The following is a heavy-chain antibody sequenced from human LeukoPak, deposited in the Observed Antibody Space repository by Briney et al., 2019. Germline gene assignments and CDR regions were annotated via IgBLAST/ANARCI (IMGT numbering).Heavy chain of an antibody. D-gene: IGHD3-3*01. V-gene: IGHV3-33*06. Sequence: GGSLRLSCAASGFTFSSYGMHWVRQAPGKGLEWVAVIWYDGSNKYYADSVKGRFTISRDNSKNTLYLQMNSLRAEDTAVYYCAKGFLESSYGMDVWGQGTTVTVSS. CDR2: IWYDGSNK. CDR3: AKGFLESSYGMDV. J-gene: IGHJ6*02. CDR1: GFTFSSYG.